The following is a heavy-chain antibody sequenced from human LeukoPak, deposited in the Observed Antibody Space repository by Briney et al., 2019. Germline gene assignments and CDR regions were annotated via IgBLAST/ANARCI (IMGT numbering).Heavy chain of an antibody. V-gene: IGHV4-59*12. CDR2: IYYSGST. D-gene: IGHD3-10*01. J-gene: IGHJ4*02. Sequence: SETLSLTCTVSGGSISSYYWSCIRQPPGKGLEWIGYIYYSGSTYYNPSLKSRVTISVDTSKNQFSLKLSSVTAADTAVYYCARVRELTIFDYWGQGTLVTVSS. CDR3: ARVRELTIFDY. CDR1: GGSISSYY.